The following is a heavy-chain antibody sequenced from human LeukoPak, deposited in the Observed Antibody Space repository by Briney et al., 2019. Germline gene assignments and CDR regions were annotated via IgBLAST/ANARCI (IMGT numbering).Heavy chain of an antibody. CDR3: ARDYVVFENAFDI. J-gene: IGHJ3*02. D-gene: IGHD2-15*01. CDR1: GYTFTSYD. V-gene: IGHV1-8*01. CDR2: MNPNSGNT. Sequence: ASVKVSCKASGYTFTSYDINWVRQATGQGLEWMGWMNPNSGNTGYAQKFQGRVTMTRNTSISTAYMELSSLRPEDTAVYYCARDYVVFENAFDIWGQGTMVTVSS.